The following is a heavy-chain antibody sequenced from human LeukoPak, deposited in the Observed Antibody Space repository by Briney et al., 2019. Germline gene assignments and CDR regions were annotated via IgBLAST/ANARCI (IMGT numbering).Heavy chain of an antibody. D-gene: IGHD2-2*01. V-gene: IGHV4-34*01. J-gene: IGHJ6*03. Sequence: PSETLSLTCAVYGGSFSGYYWSWIRQPPGKGLEWIGEINHSGSTNYNPSLKSRVTISVDTSKNQLSLKLSSVTAADTAVYYCARAGPVPAPTYYYMDVWGKGTTVTVSS. CDR1: GGSFSGYY. CDR3: ARAGPVPAPTYYYMDV. CDR2: INHSGST.